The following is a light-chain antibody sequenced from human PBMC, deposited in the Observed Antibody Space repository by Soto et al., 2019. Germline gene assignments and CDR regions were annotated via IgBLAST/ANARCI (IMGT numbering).Light chain of an antibody. J-gene: IGKJ1*01. Sequence: EIVLIQSPATLSLSPGERATLSCRASQSVGSYLAWYQHKPGQAPRLLISDASNRATGIPARFSGSGSETDFTLTISSLEPEDFAVYYCQHRSNWPPTFGQGTKVDIK. V-gene: IGKV3-11*01. CDR3: QHRSNWPPT. CDR1: QSVGSY. CDR2: DAS.